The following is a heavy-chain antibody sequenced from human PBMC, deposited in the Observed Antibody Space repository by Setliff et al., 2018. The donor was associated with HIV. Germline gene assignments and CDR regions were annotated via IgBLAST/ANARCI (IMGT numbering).Heavy chain of an antibody. CDR1: GFTISSCH. V-gene: IGHV3-7*03. CDR3: ARDTELAYVDY. D-gene: IGHD4-4*01. CDR2: IDQDESEK. Sequence: ETLSLSCAASGFTISSCHIHWVRQAPGKGLEWVANIDQDESEKYYADSVKGRFTISRDNAKNSLYLQMNSLRAEDTAVYYCARDTELAYVDYWGQGTLVTVSS. J-gene: IGHJ4*02.